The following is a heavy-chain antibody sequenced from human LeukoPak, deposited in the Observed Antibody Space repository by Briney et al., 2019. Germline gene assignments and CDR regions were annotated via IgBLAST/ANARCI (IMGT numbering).Heavy chain of an antibody. CDR3: LTGLDSRGNS. CDR2: IEGDGSGT. D-gene: IGHD3-9*01. Sequence: GGSLRLSCAASGFTFSTYRMRWVRQAPGKGLLWVSRIEGDGSGTTYADSVKGRFTISRDNAKSTLYLQMNSLRDEDTAVYYCLTGLDSRGNSWGQGTLVTVSS. V-gene: IGHV3-74*01. J-gene: IGHJ4*02. CDR1: GFTFSTYR.